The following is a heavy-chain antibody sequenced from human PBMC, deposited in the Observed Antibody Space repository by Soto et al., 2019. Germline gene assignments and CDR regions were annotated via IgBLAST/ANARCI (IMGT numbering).Heavy chain of an antibody. CDR2: ISSSSSYI. Sequence: PGGSLRLSCAASGFTFSSYSMNWVRQAPGKGLEWVSSISSSSSYIYYADSVKGRFTISRDNAKNSLYPQMNTLRGEDTAIYYCARDRNYPRDQFDNWGQGILVTVSS. D-gene: IGHD1-7*01. V-gene: IGHV3-21*04. CDR3: ARDRNYPRDQFDN. J-gene: IGHJ4*02. CDR1: GFTFSSYS.